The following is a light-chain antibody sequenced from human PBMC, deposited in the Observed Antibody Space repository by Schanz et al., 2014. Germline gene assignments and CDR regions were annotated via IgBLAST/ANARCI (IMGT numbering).Light chain of an antibody. J-gene: IGKJ1*01. Sequence: TQMTQSPSTLSASVGDRVTITCRARQSISSWLAWYQQKPGKAPKLLIHQASSLESGVPSRFSGSGSGTEFTLTISGLQHDDFATYYCQQYNTYSRGTFGQGTKVEIK. V-gene: IGKV1-5*03. CDR1: QSISSW. CDR3: QQYNTYSRGT. CDR2: QAS.